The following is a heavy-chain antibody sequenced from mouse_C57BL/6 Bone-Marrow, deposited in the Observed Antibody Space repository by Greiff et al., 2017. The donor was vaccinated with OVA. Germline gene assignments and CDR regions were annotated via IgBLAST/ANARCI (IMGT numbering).Heavy chain of an antibody. CDR3: TPIITTVYFDY. D-gene: IGHD1-1*01. CDR1: GFNIKDDY. V-gene: IGHV14-4*01. J-gene: IGHJ2*01. Sequence: EVQLQQSGAELVRPGASVKLSCTASGFNIKDDYMHWVKQRPEQGLEWIGWIDPENGDTEYASKFQGKATITADTSSNTAYLQLSSLTSEDTAVYYCTPIITTVYFDYWGQGTTLTVSS. CDR2: IDPENGDT.